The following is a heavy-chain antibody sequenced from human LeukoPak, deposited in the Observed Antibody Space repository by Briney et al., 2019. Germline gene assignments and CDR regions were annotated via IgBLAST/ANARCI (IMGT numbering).Heavy chain of an antibody. J-gene: IGHJ4*02. V-gene: IGHV1-8*01. CDR3: AILTGYSTFEL. Sequence: ASVKVSCKASGYTFISYDINWVRQSTGQGLEWMGWMDPKSGNAGYAQKFQGRVTMTRNTSISTAYMELSSLRSEDTAVYYCAILTGYSTFELWGQGTLVTVSS. D-gene: IGHD3-9*01. CDR1: GYTFISYD. CDR2: MDPKSGNA.